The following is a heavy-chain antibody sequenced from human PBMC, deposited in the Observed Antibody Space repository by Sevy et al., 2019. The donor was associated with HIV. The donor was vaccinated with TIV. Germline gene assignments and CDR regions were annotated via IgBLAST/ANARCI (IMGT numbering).Heavy chain of an antibody. CDR1: GFTFSSYA. J-gene: IGHJ4*02. CDR2: ISDSGGNT. D-gene: IGHD3-22*01. V-gene: IGHV3-23*01. Sequence: GGSLRLSCAASGFTFSSYAMSWVRQAPEKGLEWVSVISDSGGNTCYADSVKGRFTISRDNSRNTLYLQMNSLRAEDTAVYDCAKDPPTHNYYGSSGYIDNWGQGTLVTVSS. CDR3: AKDPPTHNYYGSSGYIDN.